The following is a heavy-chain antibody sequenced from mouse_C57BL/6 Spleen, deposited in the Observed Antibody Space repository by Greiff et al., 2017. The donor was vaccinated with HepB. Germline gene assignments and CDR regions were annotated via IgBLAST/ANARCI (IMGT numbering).Heavy chain of an antibody. CDR3: TSYGSSSRGFAY. J-gene: IGHJ3*01. Sequence: EVQVVESGAELVRPGASVKLSCTASGFNIKDYYMHWVKQRPEQGLEWIGRIDPEDGDTEYAPKFQGKATMTADTSSNTAYLQLSSLTSEDTAVYYCTSYGSSSRGFAYWGQGTLVTVSA. CDR2: IDPEDGDT. V-gene: IGHV14-1*01. D-gene: IGHD1-1*01. CDR1: GFNIKDYY.